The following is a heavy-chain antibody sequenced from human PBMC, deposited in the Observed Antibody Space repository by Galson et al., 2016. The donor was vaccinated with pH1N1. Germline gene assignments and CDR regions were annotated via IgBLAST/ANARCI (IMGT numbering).Heavy chain of an antibody. CDR3: VRDNTMTTPLVLFDV. D-gene: IGHD4-17*01. CDR1: GFTFNYCT. CDR2: ITGSGQYI. V-gene: IGHV3-21*01. Sequence: SLRLSCAASGFTFNYCTINWVRQVPGKGLEWVSSITGSGQYISYADSVKGRFTISRDNAKNSVFLQMSSLRAEDTAVYYCVRDNTMTTPLVLFDVWGQGTMVTVSS. J-gene: IGHJ3*01.